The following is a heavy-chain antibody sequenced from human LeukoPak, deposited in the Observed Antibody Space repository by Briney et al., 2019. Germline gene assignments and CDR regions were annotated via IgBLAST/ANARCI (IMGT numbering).Heavy chain of an antibody. CDR1: GGSFSGYY. D-gene: IGHD3-3*01. CDR2: INHSGST. CDR3: ASRALSHYDFWSGYYSLAEYFQH. Sequence: PSETLSLTCAVYGGSFSGYYWSWIRQPPGKGLEWIGEINHSGSTNYNPSLKSRVTISVDTSKNQFSPKLSSVTAADTAVYYCASRALSHYDFWSGYYSLAEYFQHWGQGTLVTVSS. J-gene: IGHJ1*01. V-gene: IGHV4-34*01.